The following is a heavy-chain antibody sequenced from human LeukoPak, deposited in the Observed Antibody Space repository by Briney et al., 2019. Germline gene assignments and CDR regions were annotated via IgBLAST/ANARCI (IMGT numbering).Heavy chain of an antibody. J-gene: IGHJ6*02. D-gene: IGHD3-3*02. CDR3: AKDIQIVHFRSGYYGPRNYHGMDV. CDR2: ISGSGGST. V-gene: IGHV3-23*01. CDR1: GFTFSSYA. Sequence: GGSLRLSCAASGFTFSSYAMSWVRQAPGKGLEWVSAISGSGGSTYYADSVKGRFTISRDNSKNTLYLQMNSLRAEDTAVYYCAKDIQIVHFRSGYYGPRNYHGMDVWGQGTTVTVSS.